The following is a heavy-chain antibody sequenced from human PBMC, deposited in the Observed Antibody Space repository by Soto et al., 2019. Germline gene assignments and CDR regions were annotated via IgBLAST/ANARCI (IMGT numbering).Heavy chain of an antibody. Sequence: SETLSLTCTVSGGSISSGDYYWSWIRQPPGKGLEWIGYIYYSGSTYYNPSLKSRVTISVDTSKNQFSLKLSSVTAADTAVYYCARDSQDGYLNWFDPWGQGTLVTVSS. CDR1: GGSISSGDYY. J-gene: IGHJ5*02. V-gene: IGHV4-30-4*01. CDR2: IYYSGST. CDR3: ARDSQDGYLNWFDP. D-gene: IGHD3-22*01.